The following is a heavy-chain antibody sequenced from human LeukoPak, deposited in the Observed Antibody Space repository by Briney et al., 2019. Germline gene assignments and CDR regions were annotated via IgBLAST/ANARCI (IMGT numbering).Heavy chain of an antibody. CDR3: AFLGGGWLDAFDI. Sequence: PGGSLRLSCSASGFTFSSYAMHWVRQAPGKGLEYVSTISSSGSSTYYIDSVKGRFTISRDSSKNTLYLQMSSLRAEDTAVYYCAFLGGGWLDAFDIWGQGTMVTVSS. CDR1: GFTFSSYA. D-gene: IGHD5-24*01. CDR2: ISSSGSST. V-gene: IGHV3-64D*09. J-gene: IGHJ3*02.